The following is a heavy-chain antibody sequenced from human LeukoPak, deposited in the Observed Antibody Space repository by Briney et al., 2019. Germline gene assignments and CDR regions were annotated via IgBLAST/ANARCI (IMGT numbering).Heavy chain of an antibody. CDR3: ARVRGHYYYMDV. J-gene: IGHJ6*03. CDR2: ISSSSSYI. CDR1: GFTFSSYS. Sequence: GGSLRLSCAASGFTFSSYSMNWVRQAPGKGLEWVSSISSSSSYIYYADSVKGRFTISRDNAKNSLYLQMNSLRAEDAAVYYCARVRGHYYYMDVWGKGTTVTVSS. V-gene: IGHV3-21*01.